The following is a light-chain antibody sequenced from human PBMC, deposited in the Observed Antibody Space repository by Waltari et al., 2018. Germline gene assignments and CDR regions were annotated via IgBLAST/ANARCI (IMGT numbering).Light chain of an antibody. CDR1: HSIRNN. V-gene: IGKV3-15*01. CDR3: QQFNTWWT. CDR2: GAS. Sequence: EIVLTQSPATLSVSPGERATLFCRASHSIRNNLAWYQQKPGQAPRLLIYGASTRAIGIPARFSGSGSGTEVTLTISSLQSEDFAVYYCQQFNTWWTFGQGTKVEFK. J-gene: IGKJ1*01.